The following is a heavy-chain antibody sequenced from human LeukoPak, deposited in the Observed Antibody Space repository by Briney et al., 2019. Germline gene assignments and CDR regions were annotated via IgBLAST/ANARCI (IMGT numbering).Heavy chain of an antibody. CDR1: GDSFSSHY. J-gene: IGHJ4*02. Sequence: SETLSLTCAVSGDSFSSHYWTWIRQSPGTGLEWIGYISHIGRTNYNPSLKSRVTISVDTSKNQFSLKLSSVTAADTAVYYCARSDCSSTSCYVRYFDYWGQGTLVTVSS. CDR3: ARSDCSSTSCYVRYFDY. CDR2: ISHIGRT. D-gene: IGHD2-2*01. V-gene: IGHV4-59*08.